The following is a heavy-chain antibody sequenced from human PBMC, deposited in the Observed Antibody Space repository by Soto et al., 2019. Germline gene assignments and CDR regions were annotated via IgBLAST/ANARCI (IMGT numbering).Heavy chain of an antibody. CDR1: GFTFSTYS. CDR2: ITTSSSTI. J-gene: IGHJ6*02. CDR3: ARRAV. Sequence: EVQLVESGGGLVQPGGSLRLSCAASGFTFSTYSMNWVRQAPGKGLEWISYITTSSSTIYYADSVKGRVTISRDNAKNPLYLQRNSLRVEDTAVYYCARRAVWGQGATVTVS. V-gene: IGHV3-48*01.